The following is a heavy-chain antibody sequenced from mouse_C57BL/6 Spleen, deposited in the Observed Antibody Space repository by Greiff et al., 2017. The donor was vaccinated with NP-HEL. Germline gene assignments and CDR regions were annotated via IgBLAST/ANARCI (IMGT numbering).Heavy chain of an antibody. J-gene: IGHJ2*01. CDR3: ARSFSITTVVASDY. CDR1: GYTFTSYW. D-gene: IGHD1-1*01. V-gene: IGHV1-69*01. CDR2: IDPSDSYT. Sequence: QVQLKQSGAELVMPGASVKLSCKASGYTFTSYWMHWVKQRPGQGLEWIGEIDPSDSYTNYNQKFKGKSTLTVDKSSSTAYMQLSSLTSEDSAVYYCARSFSITTVVASDYWGQGTTLTVSS.